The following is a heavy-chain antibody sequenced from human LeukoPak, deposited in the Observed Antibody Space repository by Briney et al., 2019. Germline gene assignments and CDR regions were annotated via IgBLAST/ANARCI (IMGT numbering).Heavy chain of an antibody. CDR3: ARDLKTVVRGTPDY. D-gene: IGHD3-10*01. J-gene: IGHJ4*02. CDR1: GYTFTGYY. CDR2: INPNSGGT. Sequence: GASVKVSCKASGYTFTGYYMHWVRQAPGQGLEWMGRINPNSGGTNYAQKFQGRVTMTRDTSIITAYMELSRRRSDDTAVYYCARDLKTVVRGTPDYWGQGTLVTVSS. V-gene: IGHV1-2*06.